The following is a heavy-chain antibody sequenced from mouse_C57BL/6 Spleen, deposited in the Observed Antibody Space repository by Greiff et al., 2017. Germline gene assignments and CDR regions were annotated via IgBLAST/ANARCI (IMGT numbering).Heavy chain of an antibody. CDR2: ISSGGSYT. D-gene: IGHD1-1*01. Sequence: EVQLQESGGDLVKPGGSLKLSCAASGFTFSSYGMSWVRQTPDKRLEWVATISSGGSYTYYPDSVKGRFTISRDNAKNTLYLQMSSLKSEDTAMYYCARPSITTAFDYWGQGTTLTVSS. J-gene: IGHJ2*01. V-gene: IGHV5-6*01. CDR3: ARPSITTAFDY. CDR1: GFTFSSYG.